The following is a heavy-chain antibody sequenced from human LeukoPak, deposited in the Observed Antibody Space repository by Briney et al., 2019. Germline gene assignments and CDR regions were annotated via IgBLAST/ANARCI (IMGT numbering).Heavy chain of an antibody. V-gene: IGHV3-30*02. CDR2: IRYDGSNK. D-gene: IGHD7-27*01. CDR3: AKTGNHAFEY. CDR1: GFTFTTYG. Sequence: PGGSLRLSCAASGFTFTTYGTHWVRQAPGKGLEWVAFIRYDGSNKYYADSVKGRFTISRDNSKNTLYLQMNSLRLEDTAVYYCAKTGNHAFEYWGQGTLVTVSS. J-gene: IGHJ4*02.